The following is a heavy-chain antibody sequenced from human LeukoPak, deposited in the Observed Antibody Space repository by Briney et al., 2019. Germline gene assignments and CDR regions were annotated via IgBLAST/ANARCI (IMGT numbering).Heavy chain of an antibody. J-gene: IGHJ6*02. V-gene: IGHV3-15*01. CDR2: IKSKTDGGTT. D-gene: IGHD3-9*01. Sequence: GGSLRLSCAASGFTFSNAWMSWVRQAPGKGLEWVGRIKSKTDGGTTDYAAPVKGRFTISRDDSKNTLYLQMNSLKTEDTAVYYCTTSTPSYYDILTGTNSQYYYYGMDVWGQGTTVTVSS. CDR1: GFTFSNAW. CDR3: TTSTPSYYDILTGTNSQYYYYGMDV.